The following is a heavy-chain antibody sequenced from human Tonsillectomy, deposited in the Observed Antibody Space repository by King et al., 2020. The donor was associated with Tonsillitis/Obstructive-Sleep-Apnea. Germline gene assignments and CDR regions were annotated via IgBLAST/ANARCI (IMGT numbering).Heavy chain of an antibody. CDR2: ISGRGGST. Sequence: VQLVESGGGLVQPGGSLRLSCAASGFTFSSYAMSWVRQAPGKGLEWVSAISGRGGSTYYADSVKGRFTISRDNSKNTLYVQMNSLRAEDTAIYYCAKETSSTLWYYYGMDVWGLGTTVTVSS. CDR3: AKETSSTLWYYYGMDV. J-gene: IGHJ6*02. V-gene: IGHV3-23*04. D-gene: IGHD2-2*01. CDR1: GFTFSSYA.